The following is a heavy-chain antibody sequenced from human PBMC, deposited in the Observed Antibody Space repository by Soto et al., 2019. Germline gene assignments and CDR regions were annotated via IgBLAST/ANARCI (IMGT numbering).Heavy chain of an antibody. CDR1: GVTFSNYA. CDR2: LSGRGGTT. J-gene: IGHJ4*02. CDR3: AKQRADYGSGADTFYFDS. V-gene: IGHV3-23*01. Sequence: GGSLRLSCTVSGVTFSNYAMNWVRQAPGKGLEWVSSLSGRGGTTYYADSVKGRFIISRDNSKNTLYLLMNSLRAEDTALYYCAKQRADYGSGADTFYFDSWGRGALVTVSS. D-gene: IGHD3-10*01.